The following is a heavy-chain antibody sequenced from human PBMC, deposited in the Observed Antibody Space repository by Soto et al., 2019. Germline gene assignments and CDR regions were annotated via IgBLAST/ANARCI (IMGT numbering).Heavy chain of an antibody. Sequence: SETLSLTCTVSGGSISSYYWSWIRQPPGKGLEWIGYIYYSGSTNYNPSLKSRVTISVDTSKNQFSLKLSSVTAADTAVYYCARTNTSPYNWFDPWGQGTLVTVSS. J-gene: IGHJ5*02. D-gene: IGHD3-16*01. CDR3: ARTNTSPYNWFDP. CDR2: IYYSGST. V-gene: IGHV4-59*01. CDR1: GGSISSYY.